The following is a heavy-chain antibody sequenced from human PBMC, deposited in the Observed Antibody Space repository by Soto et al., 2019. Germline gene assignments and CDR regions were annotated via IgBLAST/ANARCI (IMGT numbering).Heavy chain of an antibody. CDR3: AREETAWPLAYGLDV. J-gene: IGHJ6*02. D-gene: IGHD2-21*02. CDR2: IGRRSDI. Sequence: GGSLRLSCEASGFSFSTYSMHWVRQAPGKGLEWVSSIGRRSDIYYADSVEGRFTISRDNAKNSVSLQMNSLRDEDTAVYYCAREETAWPLAYGLDVWGQGTTVTVSS. CDR1: GFSFSTYS. V-gene: IGHV3-21*01.